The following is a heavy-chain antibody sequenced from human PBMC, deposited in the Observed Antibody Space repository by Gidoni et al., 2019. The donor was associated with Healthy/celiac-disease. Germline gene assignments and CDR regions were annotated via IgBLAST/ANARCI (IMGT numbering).Heavy chain of an antibody. Sequence: QVQLVQSGAEVKKPGASVKVSCKASGYTFTGYYMHWVRQAPGQGLEWMGWINPNSGGTNYAQKFQGLVTMTRDTSISTAYMELSRLRSDDTAVYYYARSSIAVAGEPYYFDYWGQGTLVTVSS. CDR2: INPNSGGT. D-gene: IGHD6-19*01. J-gene: IGHJ4*02. CDR3: ARSSIAVAGEPYYFDY. CDR1: GYTFTGYY. V-gene: IGHV1-2*04.